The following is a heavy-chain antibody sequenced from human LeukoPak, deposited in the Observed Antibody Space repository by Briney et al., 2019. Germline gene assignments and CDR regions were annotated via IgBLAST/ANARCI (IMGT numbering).Heavy chain of an antibody. CDR1: GFTFSHYA. CDR3: AREDSDYGGNFDY. D-gene: IGHD4-23*01. CDR2: ISSNGGST. J-gene: IGHJ4*02. V-gene: IGHV3-64*01. Sequence: GGSLRLSCAASGFTFSHYAMHWVRQAPGKGLEYVSAISSNGGSTYYANSVKGRFTISRDNSKNTLYLQMGSLRAEDMGVYYCAREDSDYGGNFDYWGQGTLVTVSS.